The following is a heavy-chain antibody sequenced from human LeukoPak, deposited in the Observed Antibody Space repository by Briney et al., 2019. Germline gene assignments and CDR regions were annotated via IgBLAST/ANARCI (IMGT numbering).Heavy chain of an antibody. D-gene: IGHD3-10*01. J-gene: IGHJ4*02. CDR1: GGFIRSGDYF. CDR2: INYSGST. CDR3: ARSYPPGSGSYVDY. Sequence: SSATLALTCSVPGGFIRSGDYFSTWIRQPPGKGPEWIGYINYSGSTYYNPSLNSRLTLSLDTSKNQFSLKLTSVTAADTAVYSCARSYPPGSGSYVDYWGQGTLVTVSS. V-gene: IGHV4-30-4*01.